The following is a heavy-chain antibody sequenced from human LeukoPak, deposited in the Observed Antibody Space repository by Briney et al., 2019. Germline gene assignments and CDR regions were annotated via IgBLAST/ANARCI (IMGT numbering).Heavy chain of an antibody. CDR3: ARAPEEMATIIAFDI. CDR2: IYYSGST. J-gene: IGHJ3*02. CDR1: GGSISSYY. V-gene: IGHV4-59*01. D-gene: IGHD5-24*01. Sequence: PSETLSLTCTVSGGSISSYYWSWIRQPPGKGLEWIGYIYYSGSTNYNPSLKSRVTISVDTSKNQFSLKLSSVTAADTAVYYCARAPEEMATIIAFDIWGQGTMVTVSS.